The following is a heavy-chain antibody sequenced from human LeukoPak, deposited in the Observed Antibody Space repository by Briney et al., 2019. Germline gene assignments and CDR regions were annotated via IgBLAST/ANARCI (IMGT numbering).Heavy chain of an antibody. Sequence: GGSLRLSCAASGFTFSSYSMNWVRQAPGKGLEWVSYISSSSSTIYYADSVKGRFTISRDNAKNSLYLQMSSLRAEDTAVYYCARDLGYSYGPYYMDVWGKGTTVTVSS. J-gene: IGHJ6*03. V-gene: IGHV3-48*01. D-gene: IGHD5-18*01. CDR1: GFTFSSYS. CDR3: ARDLGYSYGPYYMDV. CDR2: ISSSSSTI.